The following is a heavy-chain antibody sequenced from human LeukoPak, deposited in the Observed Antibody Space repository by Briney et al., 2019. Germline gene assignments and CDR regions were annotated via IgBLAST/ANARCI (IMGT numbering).Heavy chain of an antibody. CDR1: GGSITSYY. V-gene: IGHV4-59*01. Sequence: PSETLSLTCSLSGGSITSYYWTGIRQPPGKGLEWIGSIYYTGSTNYNPSLKSRVTISVDMSKSQFSLKLSSVTAADTAVYYCARAYCCCGNCDYIDYWGQGTLVTVSS. D-gene: IGHD2-15*01. CDR3: ARAYCCCGNCDYIDY. J-gene: IGHJ4*02. CDR2: IYYTGST.